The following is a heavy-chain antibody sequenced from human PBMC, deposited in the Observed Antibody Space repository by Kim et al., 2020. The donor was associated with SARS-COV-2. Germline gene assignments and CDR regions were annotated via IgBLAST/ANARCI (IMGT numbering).Heavy chain of an antibody. V-gene: IGHV4-59*01. J-gene: IGHJ3*02. CDR2: IYYSGST. CDR1: GGSISSYY. CDR3: ARDSADYSDVPGAFDI. Sequence: SETLSLTCTVSGGSISSYYWSWIRQPPGKGLEWIGDIYYSGSTNYNPSLKSRVTISVDTSKNQFSLKLSSVTAADTAVYYCARDSADYSDVPGAFDIWGPGKMVTVSS. D-gene: IGHD4-17*01.